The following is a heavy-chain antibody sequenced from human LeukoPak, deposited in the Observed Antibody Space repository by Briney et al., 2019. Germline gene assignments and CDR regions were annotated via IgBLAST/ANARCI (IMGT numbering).Heavy chain of an antibody. CDR1: GYTFTSYD. CDR3: ARGRFHPLQSAVKRFDY. CDR2: MNPNSGNT. J-gene: IGHJ4*02. V-gene: IGHV1-8*01. Sequence: ASVKVSCKASGYTFTSYDINWVRQATGQGLEWLGWMNPNSGNTGYAQKFQGRVTMTRNTSISTAYMELSSLRSEDTAVYYCARGRFHPLQSAVKRFDYRGQGTLVTVSS. D-gene: IGHD3-3*01.